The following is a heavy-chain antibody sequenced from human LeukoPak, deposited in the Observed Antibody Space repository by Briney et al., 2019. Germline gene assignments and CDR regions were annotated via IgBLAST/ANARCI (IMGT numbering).Heavy chain of an antibody. Sequence: GGSLRLSCAASGFTFSSSAMSWVRQAPGKGLEWVSSLSTSSSYIFYADSVKGRFTVSRDNARNSLELQMNSLRAEDTAVYYCARSRRDGDYLFNAFDIWGQGTMVTVSS. CDR2: LSTSSSYI. CDR1: GFTFSSSA. J-gene: IGHJ3*02. D-gene: IGHD4-17*01. V-gene: IGHV3-21*01. CDR3: ARSRRDGDYLFNAFDI.